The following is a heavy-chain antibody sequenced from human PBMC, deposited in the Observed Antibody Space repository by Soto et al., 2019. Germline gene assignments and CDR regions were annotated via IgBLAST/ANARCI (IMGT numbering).Heavy chain of an antibody. CDR3: AKDAGGGMDV. Sequence: QVQLVESGGGVVQPGRSLRLSCAASGFTFSSYGMHWVRQAPGKGLEWVAVISYDGSNKYYADSVKGRFTISRDNSKNPLYLQMNSLRAEDTAVYYCAKDAGGGMDVWGQGTTVTVSS. CDR2: ISYDGSNK. D-gene: IGHD2-15*01. CDR1: GFTFSSYG. J-gene: IGHJ6*02. V-gene: IGHV3-30*18.